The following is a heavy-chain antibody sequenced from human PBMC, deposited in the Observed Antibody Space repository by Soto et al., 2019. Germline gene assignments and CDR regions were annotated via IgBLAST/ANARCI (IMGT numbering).Heavy chain of an antibody. D-gene: IGHD2-21*01. V-gene: IGHV1-69*02. CDR3: TIGSWSGEVFDI. J-gene: IGHJ3*02. CDR2: IIPMFDIT. Sequence: SVKVSCKTSGGTFSSYSFSWVRQAPGQGLEWMGRIIPMFDITNYAQKFQGRVTITADKSTATAHMELSSLRSEDTALYYCTIGSWSGEVFDIWGQGTMVTVSS. CDR1: GGTFSSYS.